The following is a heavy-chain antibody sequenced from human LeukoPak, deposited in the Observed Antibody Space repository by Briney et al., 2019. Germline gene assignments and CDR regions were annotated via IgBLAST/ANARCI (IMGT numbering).Heavy chain of an antibody. CDR2: ISYDGSNK. V-gene: IGHV3-30*18. Sequence: GGSLRLSCAASEFSVGSYGMHWVRQAPGKGLEWVAVISYDGSNKYHADSVKGRFTISRDNSKNTLYLQMNSLRAEDTAVYYCAKDGVGATQFDYWGQGTLVTVSS. CDR1: EFSVGSYG. J-gene: IGHJ4*02. CDR3: AKDGVGATQFDY. D-gene: IGHD1-26*01.